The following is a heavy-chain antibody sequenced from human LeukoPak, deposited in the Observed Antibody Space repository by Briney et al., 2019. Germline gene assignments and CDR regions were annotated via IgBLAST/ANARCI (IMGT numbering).Heavy chain of an antibody. Sequence: SETLSLTCTVSGGSISSYYWGWIRQPAGKGLEWIGRIYTSGSTNYNPSLKSRVTMSVDTSKNQFSLKLSSVTAADTAVYYCARAGLGYCSGGSCSSAPLDAFDIWGQGTMVTVSS. CDR1: GGSISSYY. CDR2: IYTSGST. J-gene: IGHJ3*02. D-gene: IGHD2-15*01. V-gene: IGHV4-4*07. CDR3: ARAGLGYCSGGSCSSAPLDAFDI.